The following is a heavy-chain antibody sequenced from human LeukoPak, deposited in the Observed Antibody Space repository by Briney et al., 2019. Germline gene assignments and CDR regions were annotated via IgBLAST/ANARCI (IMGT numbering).Heavy chain of an antibody. CDR1: GESLSAYY. CDR2: INPSGST. J-gene: IGHJ6*02. CDR3: ARGRRL. V-gene: IGHV4-34*01. Sequence: SETLSLTCAVYGESLSAYYWNWIRQSPGEGLEWIGEINPSGSTNYNPSLKSRVTISVDTSKNQFSLKLSSVTAADTAVYYCARGRRLWGQGTTVSVSS.